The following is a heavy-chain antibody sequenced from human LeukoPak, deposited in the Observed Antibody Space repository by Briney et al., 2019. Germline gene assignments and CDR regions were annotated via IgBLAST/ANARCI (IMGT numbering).Heavy chain of an antibody. V-gene: IGHV3-7*01. J-gene: IGHJ4*02. CDR3: ARGYFDWPEYYFDY. CDR1: GFTFSSYW. Sequence: PGGSLRLSCAASGFTFSSYWMSWVRQAPGKGLEWGANIKQDGSEKYYVDSVKGRFTISRDNAKNSLYLQMNSLRAEDTAVYYCARGYFDWPEYYFDYWGQGTLVTVSS. CDR2: IKQDGSEK. D-gene: IGHD3-9*01.